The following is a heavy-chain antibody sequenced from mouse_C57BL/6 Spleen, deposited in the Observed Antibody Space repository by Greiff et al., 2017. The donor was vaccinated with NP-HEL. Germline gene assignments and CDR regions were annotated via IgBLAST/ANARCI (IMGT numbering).Heavy chain of an antibody. D-gene: IGHD3-3*01. CDR2: IDPSDSYT. V-gene: IGHV1-69*01. J-gene: IGHJ1*03. CDR1: GYTFTSYW. CDR3: ARLGAGDLYFDV. Sequence: VQLQQPGAELVMPGASVKLSCKASGYTFTSYWMHWVKQRHGQGLEWIGEIDPSDSYTNYNQKFKGKSTLTVDKASSTAYMQLSSLTSEDSAVYYDARLGAGDLYFDVWGTGTTVTVSS.